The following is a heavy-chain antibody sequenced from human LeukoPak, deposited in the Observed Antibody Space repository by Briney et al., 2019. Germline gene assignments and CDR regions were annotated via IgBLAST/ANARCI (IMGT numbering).Heavy chain of an antibody. CDR3: AKCAWFGDAPGGDF. CDR1: GFIFSNYA. Sequence: GGSLRLSCAASGFIFSNYAMNWVRQAPGKGLEWVAGIVGSGRDTYYADSVKGRFTISRDNSKNTLYLQMDILRAEDTALYYCAKCAWFGDAPGGDFWGQGILVTVSS. J-gene: IGHJ4*02. CDR2: IVGSGRDT. D-gene: IGHD3-10*01. V-gene: IGHV3-23*01.